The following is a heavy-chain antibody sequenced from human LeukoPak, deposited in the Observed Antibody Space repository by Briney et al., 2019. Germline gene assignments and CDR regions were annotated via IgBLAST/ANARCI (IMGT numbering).Heavy chain of an antibody. D-gene: IGHD4-11*01. CDR2: IKQDGSEK. V-gene: IGHV3-7*01. J-gene: IGHJ4*02. CDR3: ARWGYYSNYDY. CDR1: GFTFSTYW. Sequence: GGSLRLSCAASGFTFSTYWMSWVRQAPGKGLEWVANIKQDGSEKYYVDSVKGRFTISRDNAKNSVYLQMNSLRAEDTAVYYCARWGYYSNYDYWGQGTLVTVSS.